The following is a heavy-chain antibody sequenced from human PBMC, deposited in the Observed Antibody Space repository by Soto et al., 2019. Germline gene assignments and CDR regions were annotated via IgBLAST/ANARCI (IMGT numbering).Heavy chain of an antibody. Sequence: EVQLLESGGGLVQPGGSLRLSCTVSGFTFSSYAMSWVRQAPGKGLEWVSAISASGGSIYYADSVKGRFTISRDNSKKPLYLQMNSLRAEDTAVYYCAKHPPILVYTGLETGIFDYWGQGTLVTVSA. V-gene: IGHV3-23*01. CDR2: ISASGGSI. CDR3: AKHPPILVYTGLETGIFDY. D-gene: IGHD3-3*01. J-gene: IGHJ4*02. CDR1: GFTFSSYA.